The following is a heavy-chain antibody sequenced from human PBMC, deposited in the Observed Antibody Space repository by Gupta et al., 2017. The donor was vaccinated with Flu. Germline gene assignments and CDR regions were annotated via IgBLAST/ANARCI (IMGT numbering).Heavy chain of an antibody. CDR2: INHSGST. V-gene: IGHV4-34*01. J-gene: IGHJ6*02. Sequence: QVQLQQWGAGLLKPSETLSLTCAVYGGSFSGDYWSWIRQPPGKGLEWIGEINHSGSTNYNPSLKSRVTISVDTSKNQFSLKLSSGTAADTAVYYCARGPPNRITMVRGSRGGPLYYYGMDVWGQGTTVTVSS. CDR3: ARGPPNRITMVRGSRGGPLYYYGMDV. D-gene: IGHD3-10*01. CDR1: GGSFSGDY.